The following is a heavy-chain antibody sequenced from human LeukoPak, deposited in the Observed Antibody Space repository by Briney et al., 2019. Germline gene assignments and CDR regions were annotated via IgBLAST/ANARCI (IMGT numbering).Heavy chain of an antibody. CDR1: GFTFSSDY. D-gene: IGHD6-6*01. Sequence: GGSLRLSCAVSGFTFSSDYMSWVRQAPGKGLEWVSVIYGGGDTYYADSVRGRFTISRDNFQNTLFLQMDSLRAEDTAVYYCTRLLPSSHHFFDSWGQGTLVTVSS. CDR3: TRLLPSSHHFFDS. CDR2: IYGGGDT. J-gene: IGHJ5*01. V-gene: IGHV3-53*01.